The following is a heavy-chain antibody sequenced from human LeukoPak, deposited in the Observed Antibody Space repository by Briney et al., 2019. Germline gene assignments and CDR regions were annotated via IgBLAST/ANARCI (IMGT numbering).Heavy chain of an antibody. CDR3: ARHVRGYSSSWNFDY. J-gene: IGHJ4*02. D-gene: IGHD6-13*01. CDR2: INHSGST. CDR1: GGSFSGYY. V-gene: IGHV4-34*01. Sequence: SETLSLTCAVYGGSFSGYYWSWIRQPPGKGLEWIGEINHSGSTNYNPSLKSRVTISVDTSKNQFSLKLSSVTAADTAVYYCARHVRGYSSSWNFDYWGQGTLVTVSS.